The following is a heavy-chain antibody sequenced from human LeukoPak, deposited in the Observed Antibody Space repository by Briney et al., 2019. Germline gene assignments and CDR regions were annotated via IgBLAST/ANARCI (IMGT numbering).Heavy chain of an antibody. J-gene: IGHJ4*02. D-gene: IGHD3-22*01. CDR2: INPNSGGT. Sequence: GASVKVSCKASGYTFTGYYMHWVRQAPGQGLEWMGRINPNSGGTNYAQKFQGRVTMTRDTSISTAYMELSSLRSDDTAVYYCARGASYYYDSSGYYNWGQGTLVTVSS. CDR3: ARGASYYYDSSGYYN. V-gene: IGHV1-2*06. CDR1: GYTFTGYY.